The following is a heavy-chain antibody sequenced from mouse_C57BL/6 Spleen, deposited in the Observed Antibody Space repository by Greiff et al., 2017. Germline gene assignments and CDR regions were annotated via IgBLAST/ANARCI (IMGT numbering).Heavy chain of an antibody. CDR2: IDPEDGGT. Sequence: VQLQQSGAELVRPGASVKLSCTASGFNFTDYYMHWVKQRPEQGLEWIGRIDPEDGGTEYDQKFTGKATMTADTSSNTAYLQLSSLTSEDTAVDYCTEGHYYGSSPFVWGTGTTVTVSS. J-gene: IGHJ1*03. CDR3: TEGHYYGSSPFV. V-gene: IGHV14-1*01. CDR1: GFNFTDYY. D-gene: IGHD1-1*01.